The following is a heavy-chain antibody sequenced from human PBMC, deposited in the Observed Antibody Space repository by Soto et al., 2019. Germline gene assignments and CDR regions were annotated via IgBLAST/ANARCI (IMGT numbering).Heavy chain of an antibody. CDR3: ARVFTIFGVVIPYFDY. D-gene: IGHD3-3*01. J-gene: IGHJ4*02. CDR1: GGSISSGGYY. V-gene: IGHV4-31*03. Sequence: SETLSLTCTVSGGSISSGGYYWSWIRQHPGKGLEWIGYIYYSGSTYYNQSLKSRVTISVDTSKNQFSLKLSSVTAAGTAVYYFARVFTIFGVVIPYFDYWGQGTLVTVSS. CDR2: IYYSGST.